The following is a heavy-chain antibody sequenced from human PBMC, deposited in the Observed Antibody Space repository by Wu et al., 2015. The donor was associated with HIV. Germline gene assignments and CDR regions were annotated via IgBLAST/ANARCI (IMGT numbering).Heavy chain of an antibody. D-gene: IGHD4-17*01. CDR3: ARGGGLYGDYLFDY. V-gene: IGHV1-69*12. CDR2: IIPIFGTA. J-gene: IGHJ4*02. CDR1: GGTFSSYA. Sequence: QVQLVQSGAEVKKPGSSVKVSCKASGGTFSSYAISWVRQAPGQGLEWMGGIIPIFGTANYAQKFQGRVTITADESTSTAYMELSSLRSDDTAVYYCARGGGLYGDYLFDYWGQGTLVTVSS.